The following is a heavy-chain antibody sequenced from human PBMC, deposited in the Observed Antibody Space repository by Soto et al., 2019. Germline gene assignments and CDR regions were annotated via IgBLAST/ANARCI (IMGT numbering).Heavy chain of an antibody. CDR2: ISTYNGNT. CDR3: ARDRGFVVRAPPVDY. D-gene: IGHD3-10*01. J-gene: IGHJ4*02. V-gene: IGHV1-18*01. Sequence: QVQLVQSGAEVKKPGASVKVSCKASGYTFTSYGISWVRQAPGQGLEWMGWISTYNGNTNYAQKLQGRVTMTTDTSASTAYMELRSLRSDDTAVYYCARDRGFVVRAPPVDYWGQGTLVTVSS. CDR1: GYTFTSYG.